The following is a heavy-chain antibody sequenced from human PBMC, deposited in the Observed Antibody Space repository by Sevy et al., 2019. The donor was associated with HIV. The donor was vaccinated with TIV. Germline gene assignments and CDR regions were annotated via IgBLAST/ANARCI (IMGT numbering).Heavy chain of an antibody. J-gene: IGHJ6*03. CDR2: ISSRRSYI. CDR3: AGATVEGGLGWDTYYYYMDV. D-gene: IGHD5-12*01. Sequence: GGSLRLSCAASGFTFSTYTMNWVRQAPGKGLEWVSSISSRRSYIYYADSVKGRFTISRDNAKNSVYLLMNSLRAEDTAVYYGAGATVEGGLGWDTYYYYMDVWGKGTTVTVSS. V-gene: IGHV3-21*01. CDR1: GFTFSTYT.